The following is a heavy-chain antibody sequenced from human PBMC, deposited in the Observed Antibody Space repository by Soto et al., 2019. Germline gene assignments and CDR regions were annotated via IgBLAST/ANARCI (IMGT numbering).Heavy chain of an antibody. Sequence: QVQLVQSGAQVKKPGASVKVSCKASGYNFDNYALHWVRQAPGRRLECMGWIHAGNGYTKYSQSFEGRVSITRDTSGSTVHMDVSSLRSESTAVYYCASVQYSGYDFKLAFDIWGQGTMVTVSS. CDR3: ASVQYSGYDFKLAFDI. CDR2: IHAGNGYT. CDR1: GYNFDNYA. V-gene: IGHV1-3*01. D-gene: IGHD5-12*01. J-gene: IGHJ3*02.